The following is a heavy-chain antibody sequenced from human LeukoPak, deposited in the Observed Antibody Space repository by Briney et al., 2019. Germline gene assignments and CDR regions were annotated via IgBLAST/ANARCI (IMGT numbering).Heavy chain of an antibody. CDR1: RFTFSSYS. D-gene: IGHD4-23*01. CDR2: ISSSDSTI. J-gene: IGHJ4*02. Sequence: PGGSLRLSCAASRFTFSSYSMNWVRQAPGKGLEWVSYISSSDSTIYYADSVKGRFTISRDNAKNSLYLQMNSLRAEDTAVYYCARDYGGSSPFDYWGQGTLVTVSS. CDR3: ARDYGGSSPFDY. V-gene: IGHV3-48*04.